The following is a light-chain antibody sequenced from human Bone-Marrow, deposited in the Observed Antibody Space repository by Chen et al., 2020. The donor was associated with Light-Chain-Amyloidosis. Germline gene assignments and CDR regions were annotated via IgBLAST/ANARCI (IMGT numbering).Light chain of an antibody. Sequence: QSVMTQPPSASGTPGQRVPISGSGSSSNIGSNYVYCYQQLPGTAPKLLIYRNKQRPSGVPDRFSGSKSGTSASLAISGLRSEDEADYYCAAWDDSLSGLVFGGGTKLTVL. CDR2: RNK. J-gene: IGLJ2*01. CDR1: SSNIGSNY. V-gene: IGLV1-47*01. CDR3: AAWDDSLSGLV.